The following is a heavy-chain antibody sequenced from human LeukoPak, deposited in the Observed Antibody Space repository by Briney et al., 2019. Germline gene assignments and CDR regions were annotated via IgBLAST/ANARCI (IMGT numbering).Heavy chain of an antibody. J-gene: IGHJ4*02. CDR3: TRVGYIDEGIDY. D-gene: IGHD5-24*01. CDR2: IKQDGSKK. V-gene: IGHV3-7*04. Sequence: PGGSLRLSCVASGFPFSSYWMTWVRQAPGKGLGWVANIKQDGSKKSYVDSVKGRFTISRDNAKNSLYLQMNSLRAEDMAIYYCTRVGYIDEGIDYWGQGTLVTVSS. CDR1: GFPFSSYW.